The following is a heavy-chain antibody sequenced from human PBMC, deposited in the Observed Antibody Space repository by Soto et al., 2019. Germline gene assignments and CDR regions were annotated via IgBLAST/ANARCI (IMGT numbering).Heavy chain of an antibody. V-gene: IGHV3-21*01. CDR2: ISSSSSYI. D-gene: IGHD5-12*01. CDR3: MLGGYNYGVYFDY. J-gene: IGHJ4*02. Sequence: GGSLRLSCAASGFTFSSYSMNWVRQAPGKGLEWVSSISSSSSYIYYADSVKGRFTISRDNAKNSLYLQMNSLRAEDTAVYYRMLGGYNYGVYFDYWVQGSRVTVA. CDR1: GFTFSSYS.